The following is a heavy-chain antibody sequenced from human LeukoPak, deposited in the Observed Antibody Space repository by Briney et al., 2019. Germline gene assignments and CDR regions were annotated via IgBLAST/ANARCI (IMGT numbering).Heavy chain of an antibody. J-gene: IGHJ3*02. V-gene: IGHV4-39*07. CDR2: IYYSGST. Sequence: PSETLSLTCTVSGGSISSSSYYWGWIRQPPGEGLEWIGSIYYSGSTYYNPSLKSRVTISVDTSRNQFSLKLSSVTAADTAVYYCARDLHYYGSGTYAFDIWGQGTMVTVSS. CDR1: GGSISSSSYY. D-gene: IGHD3-10*01. CDR3: ARDLHYYGSGTYAFDI.